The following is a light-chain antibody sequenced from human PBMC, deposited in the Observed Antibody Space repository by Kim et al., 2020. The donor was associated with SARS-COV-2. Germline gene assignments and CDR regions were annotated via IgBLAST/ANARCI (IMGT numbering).Light chain of an antibody. CDR3: SSYAVSDSFV. J-gene: IGLJ1*01. CDR1: SSDVGVYNY. V-gene: IGLV2-8*01. Sequence: QSALTQPPSASGSPGQSVTISCTGTSSDVGVYNYVSWYQQHPGKPPKLIIFEVAKRASGVPDRFSGSKSGNTASLTVSGLQAEDEADYYCSSYAVSDSFVFGTGTKVTVL. CDR2: EVA.